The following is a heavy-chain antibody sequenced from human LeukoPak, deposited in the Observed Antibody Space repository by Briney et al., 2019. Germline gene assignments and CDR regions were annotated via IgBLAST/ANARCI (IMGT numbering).Heavy chain of an antibody. CDR1: GASISSYY. J-gene: IGHJ4*02. V-gene: IGHV4-4*07. D-gene: IGHD2-2*01. Sequence: SETLSLTCTVSGASISSYYWTWIRQPAGKGLEWIGRIYTSGSTNYNPSLRSRVAMSVDTSKNQFSLKLSSVTAADTAVYYCARLSADSSSSRGFDYWGQGTLVTVSS. CDR3: ARLSADSSSSRGFDY. CDR2: IYTSGST.